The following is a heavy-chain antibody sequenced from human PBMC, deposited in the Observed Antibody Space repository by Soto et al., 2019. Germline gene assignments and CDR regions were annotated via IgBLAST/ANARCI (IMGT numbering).Heavy chain of an antibody. D-gene: IGHD3-10*02. J-gene: IGHJ5*02. CDR3: ARSVFT. CDR2: IYSSGST. CDR1: GGSISSGGYY. V-gene: IGHV4-31*03. Sequence: QVQLQESGPGLVKPSQTLSLTCTVSGGSISSGGYYCTWIRQQPGKGLEWIGYIYSSGSTYYSPSLQSRVTRSVDTSKNQFSLKLSSVTAADTAVYYCARSVFTWGQGTLVTVSS.